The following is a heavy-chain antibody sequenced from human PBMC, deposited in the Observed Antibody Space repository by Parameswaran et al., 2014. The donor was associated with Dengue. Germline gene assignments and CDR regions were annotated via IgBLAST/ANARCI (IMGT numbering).Heavy chain of an antibody. D-gene: IGHD4-11*01. J-gene: IGHJ5*02. CDR2: INHSGST. Sequence: LSCAVYGGSFSGYYWSWIRQPPGKGLEWIGEINHSGSTNYNPSLKSRVTISVDTSKNQFSLKLSSVTAADTAVYYCARRSSSYHHYIHYGGGNWFDPWGQGTLVTVSS. CDR3: ARRSSSYHHYIHYGGGNWFDP. CDR1: GGSFSGYY. V-gene: IGHV4-34*01.